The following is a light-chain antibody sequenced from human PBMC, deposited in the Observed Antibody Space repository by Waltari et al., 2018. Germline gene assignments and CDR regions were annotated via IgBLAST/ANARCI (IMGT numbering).Light chain of an antibody. CDR1: SGHSSNV. Sequence: QLVLTQSPSASASLGASVKLTCTLSSGHSSNVIAWLQQQPEKGPRYLMKVNSDGSHSKGDEIPDRFSGSSSGAGRYLTISSLQSEEEADYYCQTGGHGTWVFGGGTKLTVL. CDR3: QTGGHGTWV. V-gene: IGLV4-69*01. J-gene: IGLJ3*02. CDR2: VNSDGSH.